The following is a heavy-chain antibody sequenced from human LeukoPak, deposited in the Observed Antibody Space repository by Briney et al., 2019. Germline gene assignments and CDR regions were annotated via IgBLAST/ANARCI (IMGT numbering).Heavy chain of an antibody. D-gene: IGHD2-21*02. J-gene: IGHJ3*02. V-gene: IGHV1-8*01. Sequence: GASVKVSCKASGYTFTSYDINWVRQATGQGLEWMGWMNPNSGNTGYAQKFQGRVTMTRNTSISTAYMELSSLRSEDTAVYYCASPPGHCGGDCYHAFDIWGQGTMVTVSS. CDR2: MNPNSGNT. CDR3: ASPPGHCGGDCYHAFDI. CDR1: GYTFTSYD.